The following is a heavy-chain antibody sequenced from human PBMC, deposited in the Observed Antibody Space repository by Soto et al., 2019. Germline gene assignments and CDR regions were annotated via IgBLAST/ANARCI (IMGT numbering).Heavy chain of an antibody. CDR2: IYYSGST. CDR3: ARGIAAAGTVYWYFDL. J-gene: IGHJ2*01. V-gene: IGHV4-39*01. D-gene: IGHD6-13*01. CDR1: GGSISSSSYY. Sequence: SETLSLTCTVSGGSISSSSYYWGWIRQPPGKGLEWIGSIYYSGSTYYNPSLKSRVTISVDTSKNQFSLKLSSVTAADTAVYYCARGIAAAGTVYWYFDLWGRGTLGTVA.